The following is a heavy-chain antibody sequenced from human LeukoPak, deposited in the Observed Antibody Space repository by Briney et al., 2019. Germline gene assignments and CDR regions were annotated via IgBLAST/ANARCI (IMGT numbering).Heavy chain of an antibody. CDR2: VSTSGSFI. CDR1: GFTFSSYA. D-gene: IGHD7-27*01. V-gene: IGHV3-21*01. J-gene: IGHJ3*02. Sequence: KTGGSLRLSCAASGFTFSSYAMSWVRQTPGKGLEWVSSVSTSGSFISDADSVKGRFTISRDNAKNSLYLQMNSLRAEDTAIYFCATESGDRAFDIWGQGTVVTVSS. CDR3: ATESGDRAFDI.